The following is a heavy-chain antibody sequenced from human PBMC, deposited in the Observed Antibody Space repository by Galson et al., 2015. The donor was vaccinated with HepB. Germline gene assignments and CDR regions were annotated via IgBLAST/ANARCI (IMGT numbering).Heavy chain of an antibody. D-gene: IGHD3-10*01. CDR3: ARDRYGSGSYYNPGWFDP. CDR1: GFTFSSYG. Sequence: SLRLSCAASGFTFSSYGMNWVRQAPGKGLEWVSYISSSSSTIYYADSVKGRFTISRDNAKNSLYLQMNSLRDEDTAVYYCARDRYGSGSYYNPGWFDPWGQGTLVTVSS. J-gene: IGHJ5*02. V-gene: IGHV3-48*02. CDR2: ISSSSSTI.